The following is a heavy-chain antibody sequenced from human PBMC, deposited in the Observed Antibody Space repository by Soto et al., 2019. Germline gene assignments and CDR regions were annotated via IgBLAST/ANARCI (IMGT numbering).Heavy chain of an antibody. J-gene: IGHJ4*02. CDR3: AKDRLAGNFDY. CDR1: GFTFSDYY. CDR2: ISSSGSSI. V-gene: IGHV3-11*01. Sequence: PGGSLRLSCAASGFTFSDYYMSWIRQAPGKGLEWVSSISSSGSSIYYADSVKGRFTISRDNSKNTLYLQMNGLRVEDTAVYYCAKDRLAGNFDYWGQGTQVTVSS.